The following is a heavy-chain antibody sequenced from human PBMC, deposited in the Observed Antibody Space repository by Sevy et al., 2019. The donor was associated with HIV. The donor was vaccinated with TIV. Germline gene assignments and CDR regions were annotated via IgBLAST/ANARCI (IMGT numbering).Heavy chain of an antibody. D-gene: IGHD3-9*01. CDR3: ARDADWSLNY. Sequence: GGSLRLSCAASGFTFSDYVMHWDRQAPGKGLEWLARISHDTTVKYYADSLKGRFTISRDNSKNTLYLQMNSLRHEDTAVYHCARDADWSLNYWGQGTLVTVSS. J-gene: IGHJ4*02. V-gene: IGHV3-30*04. CDR1: GFTFSDYV. CDR2: ISHDTTVK.